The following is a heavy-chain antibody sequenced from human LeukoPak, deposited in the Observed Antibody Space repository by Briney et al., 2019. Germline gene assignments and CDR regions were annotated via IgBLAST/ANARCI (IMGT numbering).Heavy chain of an antibody. Sequence: ASVKVSCKASGYTFTNCAISWVRQAPGQGLEWMGWIGTYNGNPDYTQSLQGRVTMTTDTSTSTAYMELRSLKSDDTAVYYCAREDPGGAFDVWGRGTMVIVSS. J-gene: IGHJ3*01. D-gene: IGHD3-16*01. CDR1: GYTFTNCA. CDR2: IGTYNGNP. CDR3: AREDPGGAFDV. V-gene: IGHV1-18*01.